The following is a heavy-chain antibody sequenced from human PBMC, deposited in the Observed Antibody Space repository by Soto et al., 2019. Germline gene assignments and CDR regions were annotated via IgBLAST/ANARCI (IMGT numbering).Heavy chain of an antibody. J-gene: IGHJ3*02. CDR1: GFTVSSNY. CDR2: IYSGGST. Sequence: VGSLRLSCAASGFTVSSNYMSWVRQAPGKGLEWVSVIYSGGSTYYADSVKGRFTISRDNSKNTLYLQMNSLRAEDTAVYYCARDLAAAGNWVHAFDIWGQGTMVTVSS. CDR3: ARDLAAAGNWVHAFDI. V-gene: IGHV3-53*01. D-gene: IGHD6-13*01.